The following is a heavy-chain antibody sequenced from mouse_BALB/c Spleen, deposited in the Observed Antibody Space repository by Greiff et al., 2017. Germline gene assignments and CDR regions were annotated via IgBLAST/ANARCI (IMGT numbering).Heavy chain of an antibody. J-gene: IGHJ3*01. CDR3: ASGYDPFAY. D-gene: IGHD2-14*01. CDR1: GYTFTSYW. V-gene: IGHV1-87*01. CDR2: IYPGDGDT. Sequence: VQLQQSGAELARPGASVKLSCKASGYTFTSYWMQWVKQRPGQGLEWIGAIYPGDGDTRYTQKFKGKATLTADKSSSTAYMQLSSLASEDSAVYYCASGYDPFAYWGQGTLVTVSA.